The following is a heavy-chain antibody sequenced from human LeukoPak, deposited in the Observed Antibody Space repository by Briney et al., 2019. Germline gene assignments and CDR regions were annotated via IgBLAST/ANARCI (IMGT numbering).Heavy chain of an antibody. CDR3: ARGRVHSWSDAFDI. Sequence: ASVKVSCKASGYTFTGHYMHWVRQAPGQGLEWMGWINSDSGGTKYAQKFQGSVIMTRVTSISTAYMELSRLKSDDTAVYYCARGRVHSWSDAFDIWGQGTTVTISS. V-gene: IGHV1-2*02. CDR2: INSDSGGT. D-gene: IGHD1-1*01. J-gene: IGHJ3*02. CDR1: GYTFTGHY.